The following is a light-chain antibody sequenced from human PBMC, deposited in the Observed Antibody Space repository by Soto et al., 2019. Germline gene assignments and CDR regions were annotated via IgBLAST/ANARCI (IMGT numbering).Light chain of an antibody. CDR1: SSDVGRYHS. J-gene: IGLJ1*01. CDR3: CSYAETFYV. CDR2: DVS. V-gene: IGLV2-11*01. Sequence: QSALTQPRSVSGSPGQSVTISCTGTSSDVGRYHSVCWYQQHPGNVPTLIIHDVSKRSSGVPDRVSGSKSGNTASLTISGLQAEDEADYYCCSYAETFYVFGTGTKLTVL.